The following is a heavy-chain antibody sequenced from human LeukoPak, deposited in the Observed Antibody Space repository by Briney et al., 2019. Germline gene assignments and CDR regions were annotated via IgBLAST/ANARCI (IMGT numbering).Heavy chain of an antibody. CDR2: ISDIGTTQ. V-gene: IGHV3-48*03. CDR3: ARDRSKVTAYDDALDF. Sequence: PGGSLRLSCAASGFTFRSYELNWVRQAPGKGLEWLSYISDIGTTQHYADSVKGRFIISRDNAKNSLYLQMNSLTAEDTAVYYCARDRSKVTAYDDALDFWGQGTMVIVSS. J-gene: IGHJ3*01. D-gene: IGHD2-21*02. CDR1: GFTFRSYE.